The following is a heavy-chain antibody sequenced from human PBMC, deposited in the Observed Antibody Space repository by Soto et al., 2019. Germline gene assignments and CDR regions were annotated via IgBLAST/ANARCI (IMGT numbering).Heavy chain of an antibody. CDR2: ISYDGSNK. CDR3: ARATAGYNWFDL. Sequence: GSLRLSCAASGFTFSSYAMHWVRQAPGKGLEWVAVISYDGSNKYYADSVKGRFTISRDNSKNTLYLQMNSLRAEDTAVYYCARATAGYNWFDLWGQGTLVTVSS. CDR1: GFTFSSYA. D-gene: IGHD6-13*01. V-gene: IGHV3-30-3*01. J-gene: IGHJ5*02.